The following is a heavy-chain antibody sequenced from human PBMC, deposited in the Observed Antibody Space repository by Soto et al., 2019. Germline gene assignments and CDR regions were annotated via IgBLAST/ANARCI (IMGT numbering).Heavy chain of an antibody. V-gene: IGHV3-30-3*01. Sequence: GGSLRLSCAASGFTFSSYAMHWVRQAPGKGLEWVAVISYDGSNKYYADSVKGRFTISRDNSKNTLYLQMNSLRAEDTAVYYCARDALVPAATTNWFDPWGQGTLVTVSS. D-gene: IGHD2-2*01. CDR1: GFTFSSYA. CDR2: ISYDGSNK. CDR3: ARDALVPAATTNWFDP. J-gene: IGHJ5*02.